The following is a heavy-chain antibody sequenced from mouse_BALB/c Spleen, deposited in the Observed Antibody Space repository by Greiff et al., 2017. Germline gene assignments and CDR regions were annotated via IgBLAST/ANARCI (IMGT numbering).Heavy chain of an antibody. CDR3: ARLEGAWFAY. V-gene: IGHV1-80*01. J-gene: IGHJ3*01. CDR1: GYAFSSYW. CDR2: IYPGDGDT. Sequence: VQLQQSGAELVRPGSSVKISCKASGYAFSSYWMNWVKQRPGQGLEWIGQIYPGDGDTNYNGKFKGKATLTADKSSSTAYMQLSSLTSEDSAVYFCARLEGAWFAYWGQGTLVTVSA.